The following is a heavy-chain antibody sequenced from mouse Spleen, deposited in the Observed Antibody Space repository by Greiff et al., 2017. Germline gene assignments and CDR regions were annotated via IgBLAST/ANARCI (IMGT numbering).Heavy chain of an antibody. CDR3: ARRLHDYGRFDY. Sequence: QVQLQQPGAELVKPGASVKMSCKASGYTFTSYWITWVKQRPGQGLEWIGDIYPGSGSTNYNEKFKSKATLTVDTSSSTAYMQLSSLTSEDSAVYYCARRLHDYGRFDYWGQGTTLTVSS. CDR1: GYTFTSYW. CDR2: IYPGSGST. V-gene: IGHV1-55*01. J-gene: IGHJ2*01. D-gene: IGHD1-2*01.